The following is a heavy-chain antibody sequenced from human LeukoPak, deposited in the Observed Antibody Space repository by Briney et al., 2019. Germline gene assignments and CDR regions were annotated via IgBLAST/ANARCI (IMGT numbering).Heavy chain of an antibody. CDR3: AKVPPYYDFWSGYYPFDY. J-gene: IGHJ4*02. Sequence: PGGSLRLSCAASGFTFDDYAMSWVRQAPGKGLEWVSAISGSGGSTYYADSVKGRFTISRDNSKNTLYLQMNSLRAEDTAVYYCAKVPPYYDFWSGYYPFDYWGQGTLVTVSS. V-gene: IGHV3-23*01. D-gene: IGHD3-3*01. CDR1: GFTFDDYA. CDR2: ISGSGGST.